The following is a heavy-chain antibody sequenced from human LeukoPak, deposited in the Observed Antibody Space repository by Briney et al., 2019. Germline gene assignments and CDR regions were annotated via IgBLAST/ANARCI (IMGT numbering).Heavy chain of an antibody. J-gene: IGHJ4*02. V-gene: IGHV3-21*01. CDR2: ISSSSSYI. CDR3: ARDSVGATEGFDY. Sequence: GGSLRLSCAASRFTFSSYSMNWVRQAPGKGPEWVSSISSSSSYIYYADSVKGRFTISRDNAKNSLYLQMNSLRAEDTAVYYCARDSVGATEGFDYWGQGTLVTVSS. D-gene: IGHD1-26*01. CDR1: RFTFSSYS.